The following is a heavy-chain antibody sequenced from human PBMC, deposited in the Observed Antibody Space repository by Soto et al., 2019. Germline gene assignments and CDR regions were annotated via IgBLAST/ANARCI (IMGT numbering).Heavy chain of an antibody. CDR3: ARDRPYYDSSGYATGEFDY. CDR2: ISSSSSYI. CDR1: GFTFSSYT. D-gene: IGHD3-22*01. J-gene: IGHJ4*02. V-gene: IGHV3-21*01. Sequence: GGALRPPCAASGFTFSSYTLNWVRQAPGEGPDWVSSISSSSSYIYYTDSVKGRFTISRDNAKNSLYLQMNSLRAEDTAVYYCARDRPYYDSSGYATGEFDYWGQGTLVTVSS.